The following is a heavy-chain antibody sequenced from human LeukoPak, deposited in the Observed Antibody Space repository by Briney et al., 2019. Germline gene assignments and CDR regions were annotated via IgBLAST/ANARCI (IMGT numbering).Heavy chain of an antibody. CDR2: IIPILGIA. D-gene: IGHD2-15*01. J-gene: IGHJ6*02. CDR1: GGTFSSYA. CDR3: ARLPATSEWCSGGSCYSKNGMDV. Sequence: GASVKVSCKASGGTFSSYAISWVRQAPGQGLEWMGRIIPILGIANYAQKFQGRVTITADKSTSTAYMELSSLRSEDTAVYYCARLPATSEWCSGGSCYSKNGMDVWGQGTTVTVSS. V-gene: IGHV1-69*04.